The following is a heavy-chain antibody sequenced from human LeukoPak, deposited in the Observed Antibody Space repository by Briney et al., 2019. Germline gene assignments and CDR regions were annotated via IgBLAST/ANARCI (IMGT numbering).Heavy chain of an antibody. V-gene: IGHV3-74*01. CDR3: VRAMDV. CDR1: GFTFSPYW. CDR2: INTDGSST. J-gene: IGHJ6*02. Sequence: GGSLRLSCAASGFTFSPYWMHWVRQAPGKGLVWVSHINTDGSSTTYADSVKGRFTISRDNAKSTLYLLMNSLRAEDTAVYYCVRAMDVWGQGTTVTVSS.